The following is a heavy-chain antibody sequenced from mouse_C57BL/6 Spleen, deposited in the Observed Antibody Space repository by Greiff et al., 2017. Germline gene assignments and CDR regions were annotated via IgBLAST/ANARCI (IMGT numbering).Heavy chain of an antibody. V-gene: IGHV1-64*01. CDR2: IHPNSGST. J-gene: IGHJ4*01. CDR1: GYTFTSYW. CDR3: AIWLPRGYYYAMDY. D-gene: IGHD2-2*01. Sequence: QVQLQQPGAELVKPGASVKLSCKASGYTFTSYWMHWVKQRPGQGLEWIGMIHPNSGSTNYNEKFKSKATLTVDKSSSTAYMQLSSLTSEDSAVYYCAIWLPRGYYYAMDYWGQGTSVTVSS.